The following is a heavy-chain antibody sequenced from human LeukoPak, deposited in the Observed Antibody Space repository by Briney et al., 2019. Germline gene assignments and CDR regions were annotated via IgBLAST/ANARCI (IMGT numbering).Heavy chain of an antibody. J-gene: IGHJ4*02. V-gene: IGHV4-61*02. CDR2: IYTSGST. CDR3: ATTYGDYAIHFDY. Sequence: SETLSLTCTVSGGSISSGSYYWSWIRQPAGKGLEWIGRIYTSGSTNYNPSLKSRVTISVDTSKNQFSLKLSSVTAADTAVYYCATTYGDYAIHFDYWGQGTLVTVSS. D-gene: IGHD4-17*01. CDR1: GGSISSGSYY.